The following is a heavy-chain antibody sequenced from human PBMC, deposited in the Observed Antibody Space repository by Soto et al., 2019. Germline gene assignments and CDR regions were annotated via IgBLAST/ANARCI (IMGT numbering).Heavy chain of an antibody. J-gene: IGHJ6*02. CDR3: HRITSVRGVPYYYYGMDG. CDR1: GGSFSGYY. D-gene: IGHD3-10*01. V-gene: IGHV4-34*01. CDR2: INHSGST. Sequence: SEPLSLTCAVYGGSFSGYYWSWIRQPPGKGLEWIGEINHSGSTNYNPSLKSRVTISVDTSKNQFSLKLSSVTAADTAVYYCHRITSVRGVPYYYYGMDGRAQGTTVTVSS.